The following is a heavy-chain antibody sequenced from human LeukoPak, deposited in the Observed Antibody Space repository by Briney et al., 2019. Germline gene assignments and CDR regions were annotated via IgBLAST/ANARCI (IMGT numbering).Heavy chain of an antibody. CDR2: IKQDGSEK. D-gene: IGHD3-3*01. V-gene: IGHV3-7*01. Sequence: GGSLRLSCAASGFTFSSYWMSWVRQAPGKGLEWVANIKQDGSEKYYVDSVKGRFTISRGNAKNSLYLQMNSLRAEDTAVYYCARVPFDFWSGYSFMDVWGKGTTVTVSS. CDR1: GFTFSSYW. CDR3: ARVPFDFWSGYSFMDV. J-gene: IGHJ6*03.